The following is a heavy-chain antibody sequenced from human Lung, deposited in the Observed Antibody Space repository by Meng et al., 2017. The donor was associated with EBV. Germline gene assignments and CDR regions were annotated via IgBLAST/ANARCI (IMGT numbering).Heavy chain of an antibody. J-gene: IGHJ4*02. V-gene: IGHV1-69*13. D-gene: IGHD1-14*01. Sequence: QVQWVQSGAELKKPGASGKVACKTSGGSFSTHTFSWVRKAPGQGLEWMGGLIAVFDKTKAAPRFQDRVTFTADESTSTAYMELSSLTFDDTAVYFCARGRRNEPLFDYWGQGTLVTVSS. CDR2: LIAVFDKT. CDR1: GGSFSTHT. CDR3: ARGRRNEPLFDY.